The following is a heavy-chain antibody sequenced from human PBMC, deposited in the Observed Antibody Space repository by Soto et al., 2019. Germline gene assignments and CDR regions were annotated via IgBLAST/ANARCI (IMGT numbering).Heavy chain of an antibody. CDR3: ARWLWLDSNDYGDYVRDLYYFDY. CDR2: ISAYNGNT. CDR1: GYTFTSYG. V-gene: IGHV1-18*04. D-gene: IGHD4-17*01. Sequence: QVQLVQSGAEVKKPGASVKVSCKASGYTFTSYGISWVRQAPGQGLEWMGWISAYNGNTNYAQKLQGRVTMTTDTSTSTAYMELRSLRSDDTAVYYCARWLWLDSNDYGDYVRDLYYFDYWGQGTLVTVSS. J-gene: IGHJ4*02.